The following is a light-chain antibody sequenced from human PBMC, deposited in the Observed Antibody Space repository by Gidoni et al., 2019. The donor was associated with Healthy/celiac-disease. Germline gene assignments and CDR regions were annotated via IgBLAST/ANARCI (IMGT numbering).Light chain of an antibody. J-gene: IGKJ5*01. V-gene: IGKV3-15*01. CDR3: QQYNNWPRMG. CDR2: GAS. CDR1: QSVSSN. Sequence: EIVMTQSPATLSVSPGERATLSCRASQSVSSNLAWYQQKPGQAPRLLIYGASTRATGIPARFSGSGSGTEFTLTISSLRSEDFAVYYCQQYNNWPRMGFGQGTRLEIK.